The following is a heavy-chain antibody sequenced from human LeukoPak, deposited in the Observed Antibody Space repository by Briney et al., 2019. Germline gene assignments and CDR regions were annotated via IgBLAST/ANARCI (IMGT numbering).Heavy chain of an antibody. Sequence: PGGSLRLSCAASGFTFSSYSMNWVRQAPGKGLEWVSYISSSSSTIYYADSVKGRFTISRDNAKNSLYLQMNSLRDEDTAVYYCAGFREEWILPSLSYFDYWGQGTLVTVSS. D-gene: IGHD3-3*01. V-gene: IGHV3-48*02. CDR3: AGFREEWILPSLSYFDY. CDR1: GFTFSSYS. J-gene: IGHJ4*02. CDR2: ISSSSSTI.